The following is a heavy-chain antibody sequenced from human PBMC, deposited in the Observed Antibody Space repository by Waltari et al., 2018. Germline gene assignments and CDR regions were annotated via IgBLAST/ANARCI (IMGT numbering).Heavy chain of an antibody. Sequence: QVQLQESGPGLVKPSETLSLTCAVSGYSIRSGYWWGWIRQPPGKGREWIASIYYTGTTTHYTPSLRSRVTISADTSKNQFSLRLTSVTAADTAIYYCANNEWGLPVDWGQGTLVTVSS. CDR2: IYYTGTTT. CDR1: GYSIRSGYW. V-gene: IGHV4-38-2*01. J-gene: IGHJ4*02. CDR3: ANNEWGLPVD. D-gene: IGHD1-26*01.